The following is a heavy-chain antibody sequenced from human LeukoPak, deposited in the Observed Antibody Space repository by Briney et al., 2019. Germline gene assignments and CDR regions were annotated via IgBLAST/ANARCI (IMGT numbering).Heavy chain of an antibody. CDR1: GFTFSTYA. J-gene: IGHJ4*02. Sequence: PGGSLRLSCAASGFTFSTYAMSWVRQAPGKGLEWVSGISGGGGSTYYADSVNGRFTISRDNSKNTVYLQMNSLRAEDTAVYYCAKRGYSYGPFDYWGQGTLVTVSS. CDR2: ISGGGGST. D-gene: IGHD5-18*01. V-gene: IGHV3-23*01. CDR3: AKRGYSYGPFDY.